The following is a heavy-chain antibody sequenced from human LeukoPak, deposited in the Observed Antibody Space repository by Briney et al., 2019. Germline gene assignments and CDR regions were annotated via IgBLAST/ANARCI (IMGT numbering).Heavy chain of an antibody. CDR1: GFTFSTHD. V-gene: IGHV3-48*04. CDR3: ARVNHNWNDAAFDI. J-gene: IGHJ3*02. CDR2: ISSRSSTI. D-gene: IGHD1-1*01. Sequence: GGSLRLSCAASGFTFSTHDLNWVRQAPGKGLEWVSFISSRSSTIYYADSVKGRFTISRDNAKNSLYLQMNSLRAEDTAVYYCARVNHNWNDAAFDIWGQGTMVTVSS.